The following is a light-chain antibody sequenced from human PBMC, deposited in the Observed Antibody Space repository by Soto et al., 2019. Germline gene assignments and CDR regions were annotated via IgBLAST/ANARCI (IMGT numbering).Light chain of an antibody. CDR3: QQYVTSPRT. CDR2: DAY. CDR1: QSVSNNY. Sequence: EIVLTQSPGTLSLSPGERATLSCRASQSVSNNYLAWYQQKPGQAPRLLIYDAYSRATGIQNRFSGRGSGTDFTLSIRRLEPEDFAVYYCQQYVTSPRTFGQGTKVDIK. J-gene: IGKJ1*01. V-gene: IGKV3-20*01.